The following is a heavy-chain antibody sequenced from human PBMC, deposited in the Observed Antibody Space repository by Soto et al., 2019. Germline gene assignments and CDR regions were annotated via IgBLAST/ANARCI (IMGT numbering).Heavy chain of an antibody. D-gene: IGHD3-22*01. CDR3: ARGGQNDYYDSRAMVDY. CDR2: ISAYNGNT. V-gene: IGHV1-18*01. Sequence: QVQLVQSGAEVKKPGASVKVSCKASGYTFTSYGISWVRQAPGQGLEWMGWISAYNGNTNSAQKLQGRVNMTTDTSTSTAYRELRSLRSDDTAVYYCARGGQNDYYDSRAMVDYWGQGTLVTVSS. J-gene: IGHJ4*02. CDR1: GYTFTSYG.